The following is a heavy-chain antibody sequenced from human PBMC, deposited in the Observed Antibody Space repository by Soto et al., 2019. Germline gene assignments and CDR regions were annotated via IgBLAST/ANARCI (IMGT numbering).Heavy chain of an antibody. V-gene: IGHV4-31*03. CDR3: ARDLDDSGSYRANWFDP. CDR1: GGTISSVGYY. J-gene: IGHJ5*02. D-gene: IGHD3-10*01. CDR2: IYYSGST. Sequence: PSEPLSLTCTVSGGTISSVGYYWIRIRQNPGKGLEWIGYIYYSGSTYYNPSLKSRVTISVDTSKNQFSLKLSSVTAADTAVYYCARDLDDSGSYRANWFDPWGQGTLVTVSS.